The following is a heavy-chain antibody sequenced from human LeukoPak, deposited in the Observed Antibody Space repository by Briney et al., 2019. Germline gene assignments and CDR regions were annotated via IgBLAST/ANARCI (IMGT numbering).Heavy chain of an antibody. CDR2: IYLSGST. CDR3: ARPSASDHSYSFDY. J-gene: IGHJ4*02. V-gene: IGHV4-38-2*02. D-gene: IGHD2-21*01. CDR1: GYSISSGYY. Sequence: SETLSLTCTVSGYSISSGYYWGWIRQPPGKGLEWIGSIYLSGSTYYNPSLKSRVSMSVHTSKNQFSLKLNSVTAADTAVYCARPSASDHSYSFDYWGQGILVTVSS.